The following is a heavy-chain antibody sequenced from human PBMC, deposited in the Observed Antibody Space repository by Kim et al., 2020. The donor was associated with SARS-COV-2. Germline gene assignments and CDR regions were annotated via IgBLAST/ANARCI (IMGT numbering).Heavy chain of an antibody. CDR3: ARDGGYDDYFGELDAFDI. Sequence: SETLSLTCTVSGGSVSSGSYYWSWIRQPPGKGLEWIGYIYYSGSTNYNPSLKSRVTISVDTSKNQFSLKLSSVTAADTAVYYCARDGGYDDYFGELDAFDIWDQGTMVTASS. V-gene: IGHV4-61*01. CDR1: GGSVSSGSYY. D-gene: IGHD4-17*01. J-gene: IGHJ3*02. CDR2: IYYSGST.